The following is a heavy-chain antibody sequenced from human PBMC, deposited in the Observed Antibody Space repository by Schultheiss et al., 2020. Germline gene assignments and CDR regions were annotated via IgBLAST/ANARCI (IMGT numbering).Heavy chain of an antibody. Sequence: SETLSLTCTVSGYYISSGHYWGWIRQPPGKGLEWVGTIYHSGGTYYNPSLKSRVTISVDTSKNQFSLKLSSVTAADTAVYYCARDRGVATSYYYYYMDVWGKGTTVTVSS. CDR3: ARDRGVATSYYYYYMDV. J-gene: IGHJ6*03. V-gene: IGHV4-38-2*02. CDR2: IYHSGGT. CDR1: GYYISSGHY. D-gene: IGHD5-12*01.